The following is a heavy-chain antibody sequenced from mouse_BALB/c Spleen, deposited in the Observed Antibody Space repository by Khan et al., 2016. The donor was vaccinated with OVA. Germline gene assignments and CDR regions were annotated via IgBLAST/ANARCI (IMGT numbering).Heavy chain of an antibody. V-gene: IGHV1S41*01. J-gene: IGHJ4*01. CDR2: ISPGSGNP. Sequence: DLVKPGASVKLSCKASGYTFTSYWINWIKQRPGQGLEWVGQISPGSGNPYYKKIFKGQVTLTVDTSSTTVYIQLSSLSSEDSAVYFCARSNSYGNGHYAMDYWGQGTSVTVSS. CDR1: GYTFTSYW. CDR3: ARSNSYGNGHYAMDY. D-gene: IGHD1-2*01.